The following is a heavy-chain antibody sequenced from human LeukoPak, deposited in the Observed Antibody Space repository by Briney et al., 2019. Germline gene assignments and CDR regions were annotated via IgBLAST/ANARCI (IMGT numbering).Heavy chain of an antibody. CDR3: AGDYEGNLAFDI. Sequence: GGSLRLSCAASGFSFSNCSMNWVRQAPGKGLEWVSSISSSSTYIYYADSLEGRFTISRDNVRNSLYLQMNSLRAEDTAVYYCAGDYEGNLAFDIWGQGTMVTVSS. D-gene: IGHD4-23*01. J-gene: IGHJ3*02. V-gene: IGHV3-21*01. CDR2: ISSSSTYI. CDR1: GFSFSNCS.